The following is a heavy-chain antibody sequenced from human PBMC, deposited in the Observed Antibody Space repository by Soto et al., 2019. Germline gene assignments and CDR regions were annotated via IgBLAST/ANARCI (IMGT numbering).Heavy chain of an antibody. CDR3: ARGFDYYDCSGYPRI. D-gene: IGHD3-22*01. CDR1: GGSISSYY. Sequence: SETLSLTCTVSGGSISSYYWSWIRQPPGKGLEWMGYIYYSGSTNYNPSLKSRVTISVDTSKNQFSLKLSSVTAADTAVYYCARGFDYYDCSGYPRIWGQGTLVTVSS. J-gene: IGHJ4*02. V-gene: IGHV4-59*01. CDR2: IYYSGST.